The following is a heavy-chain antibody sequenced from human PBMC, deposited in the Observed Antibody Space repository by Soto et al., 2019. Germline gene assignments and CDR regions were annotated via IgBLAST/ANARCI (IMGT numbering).Heavy chain of an antibody. CDR3: SRXXGGGVFDL. CDR2: SSPRGTYK. J-gene: IGHJ5*02. Sequence: QVQLVESGGALVQPGGSLRLSCATSGFTLGDHYMSWIRQAPGKGLEFISYSSPRGTYKNYADSVKGRFTVSRDNAKNAFYLQLNSRRLEDTGVYFXSRXXGGGVFDLWGQGTFVSVS. CDR1: GFTLGDHY. V-gene: IGHV3-11*05. D-gene: IGHD2-15*01.